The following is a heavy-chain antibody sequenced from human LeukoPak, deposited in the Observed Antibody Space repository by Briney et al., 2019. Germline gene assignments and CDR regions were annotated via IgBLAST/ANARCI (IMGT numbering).Heavy chain of an antibody. V-gene: IGHV5-51*01. CDR2: IYPGDSDT. Sequence: MPGESLKISCEGSGYSFPSYWISWVRQMPGKGLEWMGIIYPGDSDTRYSPSFQGQVTISADKSISTAYLQWSSLKASDTAMYYCARRLTMTTSRAFDIWGQGTMVTVSS. D-gene: IGHD3-22*01. CDR3: ARRLTMTTSRAFDI. J-gene: IGHJ3*02. CDR1: GYSFPSYW.